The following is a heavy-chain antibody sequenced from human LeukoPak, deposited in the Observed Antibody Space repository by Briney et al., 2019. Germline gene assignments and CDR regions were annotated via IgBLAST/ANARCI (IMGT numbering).Heavy chain of an antibody. Sequence: SETLSLTCTVSGGSISSYYWSWIRQPPGKGLDWIGYIYYSGSTNYNPSLKSRVTISVDTSKNQFSLKLSSVTAADTAVYYCARPSGSSSWYAYDAFDIWGQGTMVTVSS. CDR2: IYYSGST. V-gene: IGHV4-59*08. CDR3: ARPSGSSSWYAYDAFDI. D-gene: IGHD6-13*01. CDR1: GGSISSYY. J-gene: IGHJ3*02.